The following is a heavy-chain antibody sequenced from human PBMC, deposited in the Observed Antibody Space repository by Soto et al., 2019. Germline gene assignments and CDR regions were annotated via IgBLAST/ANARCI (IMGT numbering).Heavy chain of an antibody. D-gene: IGHD2-15*01. CDR3: AKDGSGYCSGGTCHSSWHFDF. CDR1: GFTFSSYA. CDR2: ISGSGGST. J-gene: IGHJ2*01. V-gene: IGHV3-23*01. Sequence: EVQLLESGGGLVQPGGSLRLSCAASGFTFSSYAMTWVRQAPGKGLEWVSSISGSGGSTYYRDSVKGRFTISRDNSKNTLYLQMNSLRAEDTAVYYCAKDGSGYCSGGTCHSSWHFDFWGRGTLVTVSS.